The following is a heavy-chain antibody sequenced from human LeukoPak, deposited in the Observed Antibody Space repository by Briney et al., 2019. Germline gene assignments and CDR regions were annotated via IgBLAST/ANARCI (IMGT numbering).Heavy chain of an antibody. J-gene: IGHJ4*02. CDR1: GFTFSSYA. Sequence: PGGSLRLSCAASGFTFSSYAMSWVRQAPGKGLEWVSGISGSGGSTYYADSVKGRFTISRDNSKNTLYLQVNSLRAEDTAVYHCARFPYDFWSGSLDYWGQGTLVTVSS. CDR2: ISGSGGST. D-gene: IGHD3-3*01. V-gene: IGHV3-23*01. CDR3: ARFPYDFWSGSLDY.